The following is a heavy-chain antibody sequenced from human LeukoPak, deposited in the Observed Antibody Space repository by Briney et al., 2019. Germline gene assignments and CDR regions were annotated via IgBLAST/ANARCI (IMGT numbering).Heavy chain of an antibody. Sequence: GGSLRLSCAASGFTFNNYAMYWVRQAPGKGLEWVSGIFGSGGSAHYADSVKGRFTISRDNSKNTVYLRMDSLRVEDTAVYYCGKTTTGYSSGRYPGWPVDYWGQGTLVTVSS. CDR2: IFGSGGSA. D-gene: IGHD6-19*01. CDR3: GKTTTGYSSGRYPGWPVDY. J-gene: IGHJ4*02. V-gene: IGHV3-23*01. CDR1: GFTFNNYA.